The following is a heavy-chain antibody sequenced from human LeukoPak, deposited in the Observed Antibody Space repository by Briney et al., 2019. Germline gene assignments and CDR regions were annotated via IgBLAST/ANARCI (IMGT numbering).Heavy chain of an antibody. CDR2: ISGSGGST. CDR1: GFTFSSCV. Sequence: GGSLRLSCAASGFTFSSCVMSWVRQAPGKGLEWVSVISGSGGSTFYADSVKGRFTISRDNSKNTLYLQMNSLRADDTAVYYCAKDRYGDYGLIDYWGQGTLVTVSS. V-gene: IGHV3-23*01. D-gene: IGHD4-17*01. CDR3: AKDRYGDYGLIDY. J-gene: IGHJ4*02.